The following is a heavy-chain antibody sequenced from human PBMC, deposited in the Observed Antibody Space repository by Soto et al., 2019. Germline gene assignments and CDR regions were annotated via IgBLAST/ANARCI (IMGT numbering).Heavy chain of an antibody. CDR2: IYYSGST. CDR3: ARGGIPPSGYGIAYAMDV. Sequence: PSETMSLTCTVSGVSISGSRYYWGWIRQPPGRGLEWIGNIYYSGSTYYTPALKRRVTLSVDTSKNQFSLNLNSVTAADTAVDYCARGGIPPSGYGIAYAMDVWGQGTTVTVS. J-gene: IGHJ6*02. V-gene: IGHV4-39*01. CDR1: GVSISGSRYY. D-gene: IGHD1-26*01.